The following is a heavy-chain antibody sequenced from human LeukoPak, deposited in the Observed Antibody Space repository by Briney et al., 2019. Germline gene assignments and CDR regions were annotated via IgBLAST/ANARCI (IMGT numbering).Heavy chain of an antibody. J-gene: IGHJ6*02. CDR1: GFSVTSNY. Sequence: GGSLRLSCEVSGFSVTSNYMSWVRQAPGKGPEWVSVLYNGGTTYYADSVKGRFTVSRDNSKNTMYLQMSSLRAEDTAVYYCAGSHHYYYGMDVRGQGTTITVSS. D-gene: IGHD1-26*01. CDR2: LYNGGTT. CDR3: AGSHHYYYGMDV. V-gene: IGHV3-53*01.